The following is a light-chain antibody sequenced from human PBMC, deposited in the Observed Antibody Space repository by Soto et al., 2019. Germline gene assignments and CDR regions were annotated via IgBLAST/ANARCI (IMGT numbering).Light chain of an antibody. CDR3: TSYTSSSTLV. CDR2: DVS. Sequence: SALTQPASVSGSPGQSITVSCTGTSSDVGGYNYVSWYQQHPGKAPKLIIYDVSDRPSGVSSRFSGSKSGSTASLTISGLQAEDEADYYCTSYTSSSTLVFGGGTKLTVL. J-gene: IGLJ2*01. V-gene: IGLV2-14*01. CDR1: SSDVGGYNY.